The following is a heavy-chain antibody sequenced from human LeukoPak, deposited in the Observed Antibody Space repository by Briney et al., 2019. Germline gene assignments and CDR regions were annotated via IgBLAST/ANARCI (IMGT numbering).Heavy chain of an antibody. Sequence: GASVKVSCKASGYTFTSYDINWVRQATGQGLEWMGWMNPNSGNTGYAQKFQGRVTMTRNTSISTAYMELSSLRSEDTAVYYCARRGSGSYYRGDNWFDPWGQGTLVTVSS. CDR1: GYTFTSYD. J-gene: IGHJ5*02. D-gene: IGHD3-10*01. V-gene: IGHV1-8*01. CDR2: MNPNSGNT. CDR3: ARRGSGSYYRGDNWFDP.